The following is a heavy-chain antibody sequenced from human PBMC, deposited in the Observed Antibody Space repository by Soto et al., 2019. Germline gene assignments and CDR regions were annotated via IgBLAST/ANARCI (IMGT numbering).Heavy chain of an antibody. CDR1: GGSFSGYY. J-gene: IGHJ6*03. V-gene: IGHV4-34*01. Sequence: SETLSLTCAVYGGSFSGYYWSWIRQPPGKGLEWIGEINHSGSTNYNPSLKSRVTISVDTSKNQFSLKLSSVTAADTAVYYCARGSNLFGSGGSRQDRDYYYYYMDVWGKGTTVTVS. CDR2: INHSGST. D-gene: IGHD2-15*01. CDR3: ARGSNLFGSGGSRQDRDYYYYYMDV.